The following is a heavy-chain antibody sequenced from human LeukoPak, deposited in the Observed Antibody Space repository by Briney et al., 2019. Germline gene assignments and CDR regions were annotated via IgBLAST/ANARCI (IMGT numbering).Heavy chain of an antibody. CDR3: AKDRYYYDSSGYYRAYYYYGMDV. V-gene: IGHV3-30*18. J-gene: IGHJ6*02. Sequence: GGSLRLSCAASGFTFSSYGMHWVRQAPAKGLARVAVISYDGSNKYYADSVKGRFTISRDNSKNTLYLQMSSLRAEDTAVYYCAKDRYYYDSSGYYRAYYYYGMDVWGQGTTVTVSS. D-gene: IGHD3-22*01. CDR2: ISYDGSNK. CDR1: GFTFSSYG.